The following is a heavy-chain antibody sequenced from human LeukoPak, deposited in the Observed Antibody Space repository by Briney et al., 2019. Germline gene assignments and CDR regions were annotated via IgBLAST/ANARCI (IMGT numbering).Heavy chain of an antibody. CDR2: IYYSGST. CDR1: GGSISSHY. D-gene: IGHD6-6*01. Sequence: SETLSLTCTVSGGSISSHYWSWIRQPPGKELEWIGYIYYSGSTNYNPSLKSRVTISVDTSKNQFSLKLSSVTAADTAVYYCARTYSSSSCFDYWGQGTLVTVSS. V-gene: IGHV4-59*11. J-gene: IGHJ4*02. CDR3: ARTYSSSSCFDY.